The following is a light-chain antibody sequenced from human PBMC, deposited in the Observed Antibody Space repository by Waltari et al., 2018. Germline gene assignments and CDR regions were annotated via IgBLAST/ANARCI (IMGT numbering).Light chain of an antibody. CDR2: VNSDCGH. V-gene: IGLV4-69*01. J-gene: IGLJ3*02. CDR1: SGHSSNA. Sequence: QLVLTQSPSVSASLGASVKLTCTLSSGHSSNAIARHQQQPGKGPRYLMKVNSDCGHSKGDEIPDRFSGSSSGPERYLTISSLQSDDEADYYCQTGGHGTWVFGGGTKLTVL. CDR3: QTGGHGTWV.